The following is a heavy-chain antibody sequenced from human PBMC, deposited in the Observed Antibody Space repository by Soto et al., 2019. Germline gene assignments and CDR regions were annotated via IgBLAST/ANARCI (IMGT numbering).Heavy chain of an antibody. CDR1: GFTFSDYY. CDR2: ISSSGSTI. J-gene: IGHJ4*02. Sequence: GGSLRLSCAASGFTFSDYYMSWIRQAPGKGLEWVSYISSSGSTIYYADSVKGRFTISRDNAKNSLYLQMNSLRAEDTAVYYCARDILSAPLGYCSGGSCYELDDYWGQGTLVTVSS. D-gene: IGHD2-15*01. CDR3: ARDILSAPLGYCSGGSCYELDDY. V-gene: IGHV3-11*01.